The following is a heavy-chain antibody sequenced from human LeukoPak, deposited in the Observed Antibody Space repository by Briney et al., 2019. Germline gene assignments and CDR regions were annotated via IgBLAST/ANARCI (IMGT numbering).Heavy chain of an antibody. Sequence: ASVKVSCKVSGYTLTELSMHWVRQAPGKGLEGVGGFDPEDGETIYAQKFQGRVTMTEDTSTDTAYMELSSLRSEDTAVYYCPTGTITIFGVVTVSQFDYWGQGTLVTVSS. D-gene: IGHD3-3*01. J-gene: IGHJ4*02. V-gene: IGHV1-24*01. CDR1: GYTLTELS. CDR3: PTGTITIFGVVTVSQFDY. CDR2: FDPEDGET.